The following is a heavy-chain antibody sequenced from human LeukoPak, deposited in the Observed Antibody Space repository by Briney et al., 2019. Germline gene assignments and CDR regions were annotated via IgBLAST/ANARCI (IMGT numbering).Heavy chain of an antibody. J-gene: IGHJ3*02. CDR1: GDSVSSNSAA. CDR2: TYYRSKWYN. Sequence: PSQTLSLTCAISGDSVSSNSAAWNWIRQSPSRGLEWLGRTYYRSKWYNDYAVSVKSRITINPDTSKNQFSLQLNSVTPEDTAVYYCARDTVIAAAGTEAFDIWGQGTMVTVSS. V-gene: IGHV6-1*01. D-gene: IGHD6-13*01. CDR3: ARDTVIAAAGTEAFDI.